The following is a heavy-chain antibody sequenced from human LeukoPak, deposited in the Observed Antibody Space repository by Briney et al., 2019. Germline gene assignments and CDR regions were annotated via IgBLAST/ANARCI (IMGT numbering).Heavy chain of an antibody. D-gene: IGHD4-17*01. Sequence: PSETLSLTCTVSGGSITSGSFYWAWIRQSAGKGLEWIVRIYSSGITNYNPSLKSRLTMSIDTSNNQFSLNLRFVTAADTAVYYCARHALVTTGLRFDPWGQGTLVTVSS. CDR1: GGSITSGSFY. CDR2: IYSSGIT. J-gene: IGHJ5*02. CDR3: ARHALVTTGLRFDP. V-gene: IGHV4-61*02.